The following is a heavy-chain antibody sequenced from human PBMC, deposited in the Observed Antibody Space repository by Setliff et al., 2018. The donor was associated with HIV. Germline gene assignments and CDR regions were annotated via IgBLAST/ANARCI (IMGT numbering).Heavy chain of an antibody. CDR3: VGMDIVVVLPPDV. Sequence: PGGSLRLSCAASGFTFSGSWMHWVRQAPGEGLVWISRINADGSITDYADSVKGRFTISRDNAKNTLYLQMNSLRAEDTAVYYCVGMDIVVVLPPDVWGQGTTVTVSS. CDR1: GFTFSGSW. V-gene: IGHV3-74*01. CDR2: INADGSIT. D-gene: IGHD2-21*01. J-gene: IGHJ6*02.